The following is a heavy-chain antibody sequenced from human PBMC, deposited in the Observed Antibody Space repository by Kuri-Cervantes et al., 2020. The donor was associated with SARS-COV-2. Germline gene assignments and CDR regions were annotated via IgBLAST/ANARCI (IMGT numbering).Heavy chain of an antibody. CDR2: IDSSSYYI. V-gene: IGHV3-21*01. CDR3: AREEGGELGEAFDY. Sequence: GVSLKISCAASGFTFSGYSMNWIRQAPGKGLEWVASIDSSSYYIYHADSVKGRLTISRDNAKTSLHLQMNSLKLEDTAVYYCAREEGGELGEAFDYWGQGALVTVSS. D-gene: IGHD7-27*01. CDR1: GFTFSGYS. J-gene: IGHJ4*02.